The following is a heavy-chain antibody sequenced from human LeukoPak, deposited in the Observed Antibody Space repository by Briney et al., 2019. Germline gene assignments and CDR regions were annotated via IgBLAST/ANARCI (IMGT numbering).Heavy chain of an antibody. J-gene: IGHJ4*02. V-gene: IGHV4-61*02. CDR3: ARGGERYCSSTSCSLDY. Sequence: PSQTLSLTCTVSGGSTSSGSYYWSWIRQPAGKGLEWIGRIYTSGSTNYNPSLKSRVTISVDTSKNQFSLKLSSVTAADTAVYYCARGGERYCSSTSCSLDYWGQGTLVTVSS. CDR1: GGSTSSGSYY. D-gene: IGHD2-2*01. CDR2: IYTSGST.